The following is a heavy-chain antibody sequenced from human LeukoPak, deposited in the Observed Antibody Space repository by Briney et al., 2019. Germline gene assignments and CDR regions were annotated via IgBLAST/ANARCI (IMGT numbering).Heavy chain of an antibody. CDR3: AREVWQQLVTNDY. D-gene: IGHD6-13*01. Sequence: PGGSLRLSCAASGFTFSSYEMNWVRQAPGEGLEWVSYISSSGSTIYYADSVKGRFTISRDNAKNSLYLQMNSLRAEDTAVYYCAREVWQQLVTNDYWGQGTLVTVSS. J-gene: IGHJ4*02. CDR1: GFTFSSYE. V-gene: IGHV3-48*03. CDR2: ISSSGSTI.